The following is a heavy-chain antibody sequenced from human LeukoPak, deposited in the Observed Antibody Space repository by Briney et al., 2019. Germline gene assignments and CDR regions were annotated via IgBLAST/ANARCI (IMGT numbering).Heavy chain of an antibody. CDR2: ISYDGSNK. Sequence: GGSLRLSCAASGFTFSSSAMNWVRQAPGKGLEWVAVISYDGSNKYYADSVKGRFTISRDNSKNTLYLQMNSLRAEDTAVYYCAFPRYCGGDCHDYWGQGTLVTVPS. D-gene: IGHD2-21*02. CDR3: AFPRYCGGDCHDY. V-gene: IGHV3-30-3*01. J-gene: IGHJ4*02. CDR1: GFTFSSSA.